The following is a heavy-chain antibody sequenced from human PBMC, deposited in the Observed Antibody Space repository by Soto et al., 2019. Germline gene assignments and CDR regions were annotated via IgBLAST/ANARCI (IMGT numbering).Heavy chain of an antibody. CDR3: ARDSYSSGCFDP. Sequence: VASVKVSCKAPGYTFTSYGISCVRQAPGQGLEWMGWISAYNGNTNYAQKLQGRVTMTTDTSTSTAYMELRSLRSDDTAVYYCARDSYSSGCFDPWGQGTLVTVS. CDR1: GYTFTSYG. J-gene: IGHJ5*02. V-gene: IGHV1-18*01. CDR2: ISAYNGNT. D-gene: IGHD6-19*01.